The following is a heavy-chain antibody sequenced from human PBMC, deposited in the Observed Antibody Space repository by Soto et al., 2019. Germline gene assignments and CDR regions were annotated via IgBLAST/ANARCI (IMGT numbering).Heavy chain of an antibody. D-gene: IGHD3-9*01. Sequence: QVQLQPWGAGPLRPLETLSLTCGVSGGSFSGYYWAWIRQSPGKGLEWIGEINDRGSINYNPSLKSRVSIPVDTAKIDYALNLRSVTAADTAVYYCSSEGHDISTGPPWVSDFGLWGRCTLVSVSS. CDR1: GGSFSGYY. CDR2: INDRGSI. J-gene: IGHJ2*01. V-gene: IGHV4-34*01. CDR3: SSEGHDISTGPPWVSDFGL.